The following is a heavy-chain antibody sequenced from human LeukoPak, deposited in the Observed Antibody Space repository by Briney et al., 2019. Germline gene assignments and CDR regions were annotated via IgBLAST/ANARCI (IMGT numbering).Heavy chain of an antibody. V-gene: IGHV4-30-2*01. CDR3: ARGAFGVDTWFDP. D-gene: IGHD3-3*01. Sequence: KPSETLSLTCTVSGGSISSGGYYWSWIRQPPGKGLEWIGYIYHSGSTYYNPSLKSRITISVDRSKNQFSLKLSSVTAADTAVYYCARGAFGVDTWFDPWGQGTLVTVSS. CDR1: GGSISSGGYY. J-gene: IGHJ5*02. CDR2: IYHSGST.